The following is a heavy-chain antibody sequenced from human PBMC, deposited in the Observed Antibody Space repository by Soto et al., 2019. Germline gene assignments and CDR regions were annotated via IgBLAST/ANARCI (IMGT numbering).Heavy chain of an antibody. CDR1: GFTFSSYA. D-gene: IGHD3-10*01. CDR2: ISGSGSST. V-gene: IGHV3-23*01. Sequence: GGSLRLSCAASGFTFSSYAMSWVRQAPGKGLEWVSAISGSGSSTYYADSVKGRFIISRDNSKNTLYLQMNSLRAEDTAVYYCARKGSFGSGSTYYYCMDVWGQGATVTVSS. J-gene: IGHJ6*02. CDR3: ARKGSFGSGSTYYYCMDV.